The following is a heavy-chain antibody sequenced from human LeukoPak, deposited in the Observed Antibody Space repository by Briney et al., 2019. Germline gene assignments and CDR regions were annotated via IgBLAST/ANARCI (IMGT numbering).Heavy chain of an antibody. CDR3: ASIAARVYYFDY. D-gene: IGHD6-6*01. CDR1: GGSISSGGYY. Sequence: SETLSLTCTVSGGSISSGGYYWSWIRQHPGKGREWIGYIYYSGSTYYNPSLKSRVTISVDTSKNQFSLKLSSVTAADTAVYYCASIAARVYYFDYWGQGTLVTVSS. J-gene: IGHJ4*02. CDR2: IYYSGST. V-gene: IGHV4-31*03.